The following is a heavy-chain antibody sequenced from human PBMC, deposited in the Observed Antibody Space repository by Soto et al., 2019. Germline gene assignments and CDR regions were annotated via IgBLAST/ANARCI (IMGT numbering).Heavy chain of an antibody. CDR3: AKGAAVAGTTGRDY. Sequence: PGGSLRLSCAASGFTFSSYGMHWVRQAPGKGLEWVAVISYDGSNKYYADSVKGRFTISRDSSKNTLYLQMNSLRAEDTAVYYCAKGAAVAGTTGRDYWGQGTLVTVSS. CDR2: ISYDGSNK. CDR1: GFTFSSYG. D-gene: IGHD6-19*01. J-gene: IGHJ4*02. V-gene: IGHV3-30*18.